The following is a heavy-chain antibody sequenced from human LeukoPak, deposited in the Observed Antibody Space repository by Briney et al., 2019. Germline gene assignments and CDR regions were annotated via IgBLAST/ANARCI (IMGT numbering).Heavy chain of an antibody. J-gene: IGHJ4*02. CDR1: GGSISSYY. CDR3: VIFIMGTTTTDY. V-gene: IGHV4-59*12. CDR2: IYYSGST. D-gene: IGHD1-26*01. Sequence: SETLSLTCTVSGGSISSYYWSWIRQPPGKGLEWIGYIYYSGSTNYNPSLKSRVTVSADRSKNQFSLNLNSVTAADTAVYYCVIFIMGTTTTDYWGQGTLVTVSS.